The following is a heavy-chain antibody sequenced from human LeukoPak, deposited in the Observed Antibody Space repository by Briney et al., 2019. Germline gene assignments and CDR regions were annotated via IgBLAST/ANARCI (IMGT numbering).Heavy chain of an antibody. CDR1: GFTFSSYS. D-gene: IGHD5-18*01. Sequence: GGSLRLSCAASGFTFSSYSMNWVRQAPGKGLEWVSSIGSSSSYIYYADSVKGRFTISRDNAKNSLHLQMNSLRAEDTAVYYCAASTKHTAMVDYWGQGTLVIVSS. V-gene: IGHV3-21*01. CDR2: IGSSSSYI. J-gene: IGHJ4*02. CDR3: AASTKHTAMVDY.